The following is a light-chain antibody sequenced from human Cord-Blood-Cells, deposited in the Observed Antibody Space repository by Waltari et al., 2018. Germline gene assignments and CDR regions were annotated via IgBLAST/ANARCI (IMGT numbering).Light chain of an antibody. V-gene: IGKV3-20*01. CDR2: GAS. J-gene: IGKJ4*01. Sequence: EIVLTQSPGTLSLSPGERATLSCRASQSVSSSYLAWYQQKPGQAPRPLIYGASSRATGIPDRFSGSGSGTDFTLTISRLEPEDFAVYYCQQYGSSPPLGGGTKVEIK. CDR1: QSVSSSY. CDR3: QQYGSSPP.